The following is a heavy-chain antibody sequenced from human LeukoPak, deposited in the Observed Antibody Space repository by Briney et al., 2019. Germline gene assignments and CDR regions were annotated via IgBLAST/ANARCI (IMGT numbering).Heavy chain of an antibody. V-gene: IGHV1-69*13. J-gene: IGHJ3*02. D-gene: IGHD2-2*01. CDR2: IIPIFGTA. CDR1: GGTFISYA. CDR3: ARDGVPAAIRNDDAFDI. Sequence: SVKVSCKASGGTFISYAISWVRQAPGQGLEWMGGIIPIFGTANYAQKFQGRVTITADESTSTAYMELSSLRSEDMAVYYCARDGVPAAIRNDDAFDIWGQGTMVTVSS.